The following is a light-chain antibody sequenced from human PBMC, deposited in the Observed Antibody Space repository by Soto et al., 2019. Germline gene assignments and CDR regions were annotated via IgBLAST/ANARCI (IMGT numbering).Light chain of an antibody. CDR2: EVT. V-gene: IGLV2-14*03. J-gene: IGLJ1*01. CDR1: SSDVGGYNF. CDR3: SSYTSSSTLFV. Sequence: QSALTQPASVFGSPGQSITISCTGTSSDVGGYNFVSWYQQLPGKAPKLMIYEVTSRPSGVSNRFSGSKSGNTASLTISGLQAEDEADYYCSSYTSSSTLFVFGTGTKVTVL.